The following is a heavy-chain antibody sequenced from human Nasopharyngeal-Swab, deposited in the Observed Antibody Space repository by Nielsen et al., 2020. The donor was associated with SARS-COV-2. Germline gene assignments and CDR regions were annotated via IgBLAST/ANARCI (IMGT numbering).Heavy chain of an antibody. CDR2: FYSGGST. CDR1: GFTVSSNY. CDR3: ARDPGGWPVATKGY. D-gene: IGHD5-12*01. Sequence: GGSLRLSCAASGFTVSSNYMSWVRQAPGKGLEWVSVFYSGGSTYYADSVKDRFTIFRDDSKNTLYLQMNSLRPEDTAVYYCARDPGGWPVATKGYWAQGTLVTVSS. J-gene: IGHJ4*02. V-gene: IGHV3-66*01.